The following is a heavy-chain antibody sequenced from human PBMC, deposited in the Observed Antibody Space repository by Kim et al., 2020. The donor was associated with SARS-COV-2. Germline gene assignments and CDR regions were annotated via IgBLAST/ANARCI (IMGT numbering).Heavy chain of an antibody. CDR3: ARDLNFFGSGRGVDF. CDR2: ITSTSSYI. Sequence: GGSLRLSCAASGFSFSSYSMNWVRQAPGKGLEWVSSITSTSSYIFYADSLKGRFTISRDNAKNSLYLQMNSLRAEDTAVYYCARDLNFFGSGRGVDFWGQGTLVTVSS. V-gene: IGHV3-21*01. J-gene: IGHJ4*02. D-gene: IGHD3-10*01. CDR1: GFSFSSYS.